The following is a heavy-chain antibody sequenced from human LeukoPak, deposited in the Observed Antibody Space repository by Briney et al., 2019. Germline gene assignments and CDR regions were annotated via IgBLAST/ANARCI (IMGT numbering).Heavy chain of an antibody. D-gene: IGHD6-13*01. CDR3: ARQHHEKTAIYSSSRGYYFDY. J-gene: IGHJ4*02. CDR2: IYYSGST. CDR1: GGSISSSSYY. Sequence: RPSETLSLTCTVSGGSISSSSYYWGWIRQPPGKGLEWIGSIYYSGSTYYNPSLKSRVTISVDTSKNQFSLKLSSVTAADTAVYYCARQHHEKTAIYSSSRGYYFDYWGQGTLVTVSS. V-gene: IGHV4-39*01.